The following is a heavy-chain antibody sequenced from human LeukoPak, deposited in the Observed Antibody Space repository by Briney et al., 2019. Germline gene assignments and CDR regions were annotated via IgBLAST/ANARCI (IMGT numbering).Heavy chain of an antibody. Sequence: ASVKVSCKASGYTFTGYYMHWMLQAPGQGLEWMGRINPNSGGTNYAQKFQGRVTMTRDTSISTAYMELSRLRSDDTAVYYCARSAYYYGSGSGRWVDYWGQGTLVTVSS. CDR1: GYTFTGYY. J-gene: IGHJ4*02. CDR2: INPNSGGT. CDR3: ARSAYYYGSGSGRWVDY. V-gene: IGHV1-2*06. D-gene: IGHD3-10*01.